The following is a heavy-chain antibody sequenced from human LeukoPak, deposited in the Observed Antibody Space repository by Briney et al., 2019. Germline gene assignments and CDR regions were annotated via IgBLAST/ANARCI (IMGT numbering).Heavy chain of an antibody. D-gene: IGHD3-22*01. V-gene: IGHV1-46*01. CDR1: GYTFTSYG. Sequence: ASVKVSCKASGYTFTSYGISWVRQAPGQGLEWMGIINPSGGSTSYAQKFQGRVTMTRDTSTSAVYMELSSLRSEDTAVYYCARDGGLYYDSSGYYLGPDYWGQGTLVTVSS. CDR3: ARDGGLYYDSSGYYLGPDY. J-gene: IGHJ4*02. CDR2: INPSGGST.